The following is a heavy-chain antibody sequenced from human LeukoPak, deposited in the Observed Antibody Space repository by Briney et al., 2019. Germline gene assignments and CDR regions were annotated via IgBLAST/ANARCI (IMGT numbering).Heavy chain of an antibody. CDR1: GGTFSSYA. CDR3: ARLDMLYGSGSKFDY. V-gene: IGHV1-69*05. J-gene: IGHJ4*02. CDR2: IIPIFGTA. D-gene: IGHD3-10*01. Sequence: ASVKVSCKASGGTFSSYAISWVRQAPGQGLEWMGGIIPIFGTANYAQKFQGRVTITTDESTSTAYMELSSLRSEDTAVYYCARLDMLYGSGSKFDYWGQGTLVTVSS.